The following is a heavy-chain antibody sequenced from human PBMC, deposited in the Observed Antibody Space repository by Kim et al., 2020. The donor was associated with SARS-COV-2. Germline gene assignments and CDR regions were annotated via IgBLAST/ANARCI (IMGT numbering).Heavy chain of an antibody. D-gene: IGHD1-26*01. V-gene: IGHV4-59*08. CDR2: IYYSGST. J-gene: IGHJ5*01. CDR3: ARHEAPRDSGSYSDDYWF. CDR1: GGSISSYY. Sequence: SETLSLTCTVSGGSISSYYLSWIRQPPGKGLEWLGYIYYSGSTNYNPSLKSRVTISVDTSKNQFSLKLSSVPAADTAVYYCARHEAPRDSGSYSDDYWF.